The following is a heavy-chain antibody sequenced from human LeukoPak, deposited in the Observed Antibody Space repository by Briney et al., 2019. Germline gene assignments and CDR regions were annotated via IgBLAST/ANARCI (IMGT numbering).Heavy chain of an antibody. CDR2: IKQDGSEK. V-gene: IGHV3-7*01. J-gene: IGHJ4*02. D-gene: IGHD6-19*01. CDR1: GFTFSSYW. CDR3: ARSGRDHIGGWERGFDF. Sequence: GGSLRLSCAASGFTFSSYWMSWVRQAPGKGLEWVANIKQDGSEKYYVDSVKGRFTISRDNAKNSLYLQMNSLRAEDTAVYYCARSGRDHIGGWERGFDFWGQGTLVTVSS.